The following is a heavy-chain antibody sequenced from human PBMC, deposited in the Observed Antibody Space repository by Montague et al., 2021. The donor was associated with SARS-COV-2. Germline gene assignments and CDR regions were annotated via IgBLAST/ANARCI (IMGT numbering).Heavy chain of an antibody. CDR1: GGSISSFY. CDR3: ARHYSATLPAVY. D-gene: IGHD2-15*01. V-gene: IGHV4-59*08. J-gene: IGHJ4*02. CDR2: ISYSGST. Sequence: SETLSLTCTVSGGSISSFYWSWFRQPPGKGLEWIGYISYSGSTNYNPSLTSRVTMSVDTSKNQFSLKVNSVTAADTAVYYCARHYSATLPAVYWGQGTLVTVSS.